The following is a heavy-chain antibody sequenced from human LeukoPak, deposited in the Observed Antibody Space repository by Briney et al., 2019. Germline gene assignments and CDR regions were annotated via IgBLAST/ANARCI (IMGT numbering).Heavy chain of an antibody. J-gene: IGHJ4*02. D-gene: IGHD3-3*01. CDR3: ARLDDPRPFDY. Sequence: SETLSLTCTVSGGSISSSSNYWGWIRQPPGKGLEWIGNIYYSGSTYYNPSLKSRVTISVDTSKNQFSLKLSSVTAADTAVYHCARLDDPRPFDYWGQGTLVTVSS. CDR1: GGSISSSSNY. V-gene: IGHV4-39*01. CDR2: IYYSGST.